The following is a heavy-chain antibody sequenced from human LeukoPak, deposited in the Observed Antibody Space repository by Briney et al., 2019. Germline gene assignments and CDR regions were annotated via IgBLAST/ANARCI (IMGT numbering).Heavy chain of an antibody. V-gene: IGHV3-7*03. CDR2: IKQDGSEY. CDR3: AKGSGDSCFSPLDS. D-gene: IGHD2-15*01. J-gene: IGHJ4*02. CDR1: GFTFINYW. Sequence: GGSLRLSCAGSGFTFINYWMSWVRQAPGRGLEWVANIKQDGSEYYYVDSVKGRFTISRDNAKNSLYLQMNSLRAEDTAVYYCAKGSGDSCFSPLDSWGQGTLVTVSS.